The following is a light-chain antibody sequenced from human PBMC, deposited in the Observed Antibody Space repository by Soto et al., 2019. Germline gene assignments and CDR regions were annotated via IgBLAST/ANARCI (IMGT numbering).Light chain of an antibody. CDR1: SSDVGTYNL. CDR3: CSYTGSSTSVV. Sequence: QSALTQPASVSGSPGQSITISCTGTSSDVGTYNLVSWYQQHTGKAPKLMIFEGSQRPSGVSNRFSGSKSVNAASLTTSGLQAEDEADYSCCSYTGSSTSVVFGGGTQETVL. J-gene: IGLJ2*01. V-gene: IGLV2-23*01. CDR2: EGS.